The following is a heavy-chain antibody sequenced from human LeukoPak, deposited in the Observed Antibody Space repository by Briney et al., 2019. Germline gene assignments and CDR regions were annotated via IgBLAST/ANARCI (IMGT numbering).Heavy chain of an antibody. Sequence: GGSLRLSCAASGFTFTRYCMTWVRQAPGKGLEWVSYISSSSSTIHYADSVKGRFTISRDNTKNSLYLQMNSLRAEDTAVYYCARDGGATLVRGVITFDYWGQGTLVTVSS. D-gene: IGHD3-10*01. CDR1: GFTFTRYC. V-gene: IGHV3-48*04. CDR2: ISSSSSTI. J-gene: IGHJ4*02. CDR3: ARDGGATLVRGVITFDY.